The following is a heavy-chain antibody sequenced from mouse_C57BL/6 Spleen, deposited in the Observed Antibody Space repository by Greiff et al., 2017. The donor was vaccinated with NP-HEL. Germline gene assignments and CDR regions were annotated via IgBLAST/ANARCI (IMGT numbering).Heavy chain of an antibody. CDR2: IDPNSGGT. V-gene: IGHV1-72*01. D-gene: IGHD1-1*01. Sequence: QVQLQQPGAELVKPGASVKLSCKASGYTFTSYWMHWVKQRPGRGLEWIGGIDPNSGGTKYNEKFKSKATLTVDKPSSTAYMQLSSLTSEDSAVYYCASAYYGRGFAYWGQGTLVTVSA. CDR3: ASAYYGRGFAY. CDR1: GYTFTSYW. J-gene: IGHJ3*01.